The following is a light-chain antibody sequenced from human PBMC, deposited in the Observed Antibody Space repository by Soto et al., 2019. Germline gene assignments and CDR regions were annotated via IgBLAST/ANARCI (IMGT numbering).Light chain of an antibody. V-gene: IGKV1-5*01. CDR2: DAS. CDR3: QQYNSYPWT. J-gene: IGKJ1*01. CDR1: QSIGRW. Sequence: DIQMTQSPSTLSASVGDRVTITCRASQSIGRWLAWYQQKPGKAPKVLIYDASTLKSGVPSRFSGSGSGTEFTLTTSSLQPDDFATYYCQQYNSYPWTFGQGTRWIS.